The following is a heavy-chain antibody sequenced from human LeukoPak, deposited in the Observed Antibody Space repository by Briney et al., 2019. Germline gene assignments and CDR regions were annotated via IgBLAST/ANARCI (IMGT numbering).Heavy chain of an antibody. CDR3: ASPGIAAVGRYSYYGMDV. V-gene: IGHV3-21*01. Sequence: GGSLRLSCAASGFTFSSYSMNWVRQAPGKGLEWVSSISSSSSYIYYADSVKGRFTISRDNAKNSLYLQMNSLRAEDTAVYYCASPGIAAVGRYSYYGMDVWGQGTTVTVSS. D-gene: IGHD6-13*01. J-gene: IGHJ6*02. CDR1: GFTFSSYS. CDR2: ISSSSSYI.